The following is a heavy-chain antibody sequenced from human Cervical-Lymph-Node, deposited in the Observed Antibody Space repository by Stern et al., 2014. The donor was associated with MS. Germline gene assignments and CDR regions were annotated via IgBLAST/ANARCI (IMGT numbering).Heavy chain of an antibody. CDR2: INTDTGHP. V-gene: IGHV7-4-1*02. CDR1: GYTFTHYA. CDR3: ARDPEDFDAFDV. Sequence: QVQLVESGSELRMPGASMKISCEASGYTFTHYAINWVRQAPGQGLEWMGWINTDTGHPSYAQGFTGRFVFSLDASVSTAYLQINSLKTEDTAVYYCARDPEDFDAFDVWGQGTMLTVSS. J-gene: IGHJ3*01.